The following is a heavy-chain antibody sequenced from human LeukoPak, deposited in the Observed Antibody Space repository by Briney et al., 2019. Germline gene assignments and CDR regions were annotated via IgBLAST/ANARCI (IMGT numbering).Heavy chain of an antibody. CDR3: TTYGSGSCPV. J-gene: IGHJ4*02. CDR1: GFTVSSNY. Sequence: PPGGSLRLSCVASGFTVSSNYMSWVRQAPGKGLEWVSVIYSGGSTYYADSVKGRFTISRDNSKNTLYLQMNSLKTEDTAVYYCTTYGSGSCPVWGQGTLVAVSS. D-gene: IGHD6-19*01. V-gene: IGHV3-53*01. CDR2: IYSGGST.